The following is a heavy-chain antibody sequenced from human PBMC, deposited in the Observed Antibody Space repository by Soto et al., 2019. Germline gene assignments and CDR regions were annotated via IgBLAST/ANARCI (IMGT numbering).Heavy chain of an antibody. CDR1: GYTFTSYS. V-gene: IGHV1-2*02. J-gene: IGHJ4*02. D-gene: IGHD3-3*01. CDR2: INPNSGGT. CDR3: ARPRTGFWSRCYFYYFDY. Sequence: ASVKVSCKASGYTFTSYSMHWVRQAPGQGPEWMGWINPNSGGTNYAQKFQGRVTMTRDTSISTAYMELSRLRSDDTAVYYCARPRTGFWSRCYFYYFDYWGEGTLVTVS.